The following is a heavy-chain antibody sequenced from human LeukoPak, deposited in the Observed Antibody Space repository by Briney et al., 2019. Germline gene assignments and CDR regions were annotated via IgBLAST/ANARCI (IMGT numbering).Heavy chain of an antibody. V-gene: IGHV3-66*01. D-gene: IGHD2-15*01. CDR1: GFTVSSNY. CDR2: IYSGGST. CDR3: ARVNIVVVVAATLDLNNWFDP. Sequence: PGGSLRLSCAASGFTVSSNYMSWVRQAPGKGLEWVSVIYSGGSTYYADSVKGRFTISRDNSKNTLYLQMNSLRAEDTAVYYCARVNIVVVVAATLDLNNWFDPWGQGTLVTVSS. J-gene: IGHJ5*02.